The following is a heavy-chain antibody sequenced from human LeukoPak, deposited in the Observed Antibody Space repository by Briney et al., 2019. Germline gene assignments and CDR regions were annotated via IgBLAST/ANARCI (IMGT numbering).Heavy chain of an antibody. Sequence: PSETLSLTCTVSGGSISSYYWSWIRQPAGKGLEWIGRIYTSGSTNYNPSLKSRVTMSVDTSKNQFSLKLSSVTAADTAVYYCASSTYYDILTGYYWNDAFDIWGQGTMVTVSS. CDR3: ASSTYYDILTGYYWNDAFDI. CDR1: GGSISSYY. J-gene: IGHJ3*02. D-gene: IGHD3-9*01. CDR2: IYTSGST. V-gene: IGHV4-4*07.